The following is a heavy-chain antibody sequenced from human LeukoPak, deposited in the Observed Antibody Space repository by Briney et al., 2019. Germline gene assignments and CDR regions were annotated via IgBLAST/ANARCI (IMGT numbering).Heavy chain of an antibody. Sequence: GGSLRLSCAASGFTFSSYSMNWVRQAPGKGLEWVAVISYDGSNKYYADSVKGRFTISRDNSKNTLYLQMNSLRAEDTAVYYCAKDGESSWFAGVFDYWGQGTLVTVSS. CDR3: AKDGESSWFAGVFDY. V-gene: IGHV3-30*18. CDR2: ISYDGSNK. J-gene: IGHJ4*02. D-gene: IGHD6-13*01. CDR1: GFTFSSYS.